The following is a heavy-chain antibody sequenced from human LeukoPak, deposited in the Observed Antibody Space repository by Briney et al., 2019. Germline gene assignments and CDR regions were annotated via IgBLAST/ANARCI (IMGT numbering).Heavy chain of an antibody. D-gene: IGHD6-13*01. V-gene: IGHV4-59*12. CDR3: ARGRRAAAGSPPGY. J-gene: IGHJ4*02. CDR1: GGSFSTYY. Sequence: SETLSLTCTVSGGSFSTYYWSWIRQPPGKGLEWIGYINYSGSTTYSPSLKSRVTISVDTSKNQFSLKLSSVTAADTAVYYCARGRRAAAGSPPGYWGQGTLVTVSS. CDR2: INYSGST.